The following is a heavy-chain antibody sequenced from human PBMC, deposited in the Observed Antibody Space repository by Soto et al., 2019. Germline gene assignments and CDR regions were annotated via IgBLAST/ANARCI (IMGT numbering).Heavy chain of an antibody. CDR1: GYTFTSYG. J-gene: IGHJ6*02. D-gene: IGHD6-13*01. CDR3: ARDLGSSSQLPKYGMDV. CDR2: ISAYNGNT. V-gene: IGHV1-18*01. Sequence: ASVKVSCKASGYTFTSYGISWVRQAPGQGLEWMGWISAYNGNTNYAQKLQGRVTMTTDTSTSTAYMELRSLRADDTAVYYCARDLGSSSQLPKYGMDVWGQGTTVTVSS.